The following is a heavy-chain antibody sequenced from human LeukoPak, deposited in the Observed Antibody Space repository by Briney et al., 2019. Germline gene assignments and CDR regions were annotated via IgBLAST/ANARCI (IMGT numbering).Heavy chain of an antibody. Sequence: SDTLSLTCTVSGGSIRSSGFYWGWIRQSPGKGLEWIGNIDYAESTYYNPSLKSRITLSADTSKNQLSLRLTSVTAADTAVYYCVRQAGTRTNNWYYFDFWGQGSLVSVSS. D-gene: IGHD1-1*01. J-gene: IGHJ4*02. CDR3: VRQAGTRTNNWYYFDF. CDR2: IDYAEST. CDR1: GGSIRSSGFY. V-gene: IGHV4-39*01.